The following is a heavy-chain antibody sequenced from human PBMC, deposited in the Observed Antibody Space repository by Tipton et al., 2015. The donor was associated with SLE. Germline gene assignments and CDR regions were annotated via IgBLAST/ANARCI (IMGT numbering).Heavy chain of an antibody. Sequence: TLSLTCTVSGGSISSSSYYWGWIRQPPGKGLEWIGSIYYSGSTYYNPSLKSRVTISVDTSKNQFSLKLSSVTAADTAVYYCARHRIIVGHDYWGRGTMVTVSS. V-gene: IGHV4-39*01. CDR3: ARHRIIVGHDY. CDR1: GGSISSSSYY. J-gene: IGHJ3*01. D-gene: IGHD2-15*01. CDR2: IYYSGST.